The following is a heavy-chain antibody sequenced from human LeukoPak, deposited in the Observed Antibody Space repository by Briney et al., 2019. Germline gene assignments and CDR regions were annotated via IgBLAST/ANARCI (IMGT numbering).Heavy chain of an antibody. Sequence: GGSLRLSCAASGFTFSSYEMNWVRQAPGKGLEWVSYISSSGSTIYYADSVKGRFTISRDNAKNSLYLQMNSLRAEDTAVYYCARAGGSGSYYMYFYYYGMDVWGKGTTVTVSS. CDR2: ISSSGSTI. CDR3: ARAGGSGSYYMYFYYYGMDV. J-gene: IGHJ6*04. D-gene: IGHD3-10*01. V-gene: IGHV3-48*03. CDR1: GFTFSSYE.